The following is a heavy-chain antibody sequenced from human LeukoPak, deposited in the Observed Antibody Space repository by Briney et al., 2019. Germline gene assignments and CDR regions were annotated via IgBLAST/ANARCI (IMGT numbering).Heavy chain of an antibody. Sequence: ASVKVSCKASGYTFINSAIGWVRQAPGQGLEWMGWISPYNGYTKYAESLQGRVTITTDPSTSTAYMELRSLRSDDTAMYYCARVGASYDGLIDYWGQGTRVSVSS. V-gene: IGHV1-18*01. D-gene: IGHD1-26*01. CDR3: ARVGASYDGLIDY. CDR1: GYTFINSA. CDR2: ISPYNGYT. J-gene: IGHJ4*02.